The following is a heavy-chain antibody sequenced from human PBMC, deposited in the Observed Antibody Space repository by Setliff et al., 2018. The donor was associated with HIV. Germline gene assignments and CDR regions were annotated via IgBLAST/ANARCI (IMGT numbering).Heavy chain of an antibody. J-gene: IGHJ3*02. CDR1: GGSISSHY. CDR2: LSPSGTT. V-gene: IGHV4-4*09. CDR3: ARAVNLTFAI. Sequence: SETLSLTCTVSGGSISSHYWSWIRQPPGKGLEWIGELSPSGTTRSNPSLKSRVSISLDTSMEEFGLQLSSVTAADTAVYYCARAVNLTFAIWSLGTTVTVSS.